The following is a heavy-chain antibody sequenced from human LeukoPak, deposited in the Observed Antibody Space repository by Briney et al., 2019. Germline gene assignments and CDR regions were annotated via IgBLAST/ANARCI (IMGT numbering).Heavy chain of an antibody. Sequence: SQTLSLTCTVSGGSISSGSYYWSWIRQPAGKGLEWIGRIYTSGSTKYNPSLKSRVTISVDTSKNQFSLKLSSVTAADTAVYYCARPPGRGYSYGYVDYWGQGTLVTVSS. CDR3: ARPPGRGYSYGYVDY. J-gene: IGHJ4*02. CDR1: GGSISSGSYY. CDR2: IYTSGST. D-gene: IGHD5-18*01. V-gene: IGHV4-61*02.